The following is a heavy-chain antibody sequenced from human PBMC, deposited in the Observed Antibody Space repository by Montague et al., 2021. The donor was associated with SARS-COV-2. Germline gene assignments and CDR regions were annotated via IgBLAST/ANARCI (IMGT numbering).Heavy chain of an antibody. D-gene: IGHD3-16*01. CDR1: GGSLSNDGYY. J-gene: IGHJ4*02. V-gene: IGHV4-31*03. CDR2: IFHSGTT. CDR3: ASFMIQAVPNY. Sequence: TLSLTCTVSGGSLSNDGYYWAWIRQHPGKGLEWIGYIFHSGTTYYSPSLESRVTMSVDTSENQFSLKLASVTAADTAVYYCASFMIQAVPNYWGQGTLVTVSS.